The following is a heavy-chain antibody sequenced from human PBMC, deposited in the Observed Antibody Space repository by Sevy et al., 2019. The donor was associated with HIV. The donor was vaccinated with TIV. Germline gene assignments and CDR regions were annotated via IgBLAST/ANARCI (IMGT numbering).Heavy chain of an antibody. D-gene: IGHD3-16*01. V-gene: IGHV3-23*01. CDR3: AKASYGFNYFDY. J-gene: IGHJ4*02. Sequence: GGSLRLSCAASGFTFSSYAMSWVRQAPGKGLEWVSAISGSGGSTYYANSVKGRFSIARDNSKNTLYLKMNSQSAEDTAVYYCAKASYGFNYFDYWGQRTLVTVSS. CDR2: ISGSGGST. CDR1: GFTFSSYA.